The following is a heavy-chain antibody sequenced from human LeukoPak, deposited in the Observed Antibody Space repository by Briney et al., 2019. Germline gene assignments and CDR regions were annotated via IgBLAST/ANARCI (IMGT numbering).Heavy chain of an antibody. CDR3: ARDLVVPAADMRDYYYYMDV. CDR2: IYHSGST. CDR1: GGSISSGGYY. J-gene: IGHJ6*03. Sequence: PSQTLSLTCTVSGGSISSGGYYWSWIRQPPGKGLEWIGYIYHSGSTYYNPSLKSRVTISVDRSKNQFSLKLSSVTAADTAVYYCARDLVVPAADMRDYYYYMDVWGKGTTVTVSS. D-gene: IGHD2-2*01. V-gene: IGHV4-30-2*01.